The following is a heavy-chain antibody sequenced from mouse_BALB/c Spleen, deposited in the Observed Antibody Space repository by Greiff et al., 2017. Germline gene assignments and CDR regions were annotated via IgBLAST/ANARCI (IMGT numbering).Heavy chain of an antibody. CDR2: INSNGGST. CDR1: GFTFSSYG. D-gene: IGHD2-14*01. Sequence: EVKLVESGGGLVKPGGSLKLSCAASGFTFSSYGMSWVRQTPDKRLELVATINSNGGSTYYPDSVKGRFTISRDNAKNTLYLQMSSLKSEDTAMYYCAREGRYDLYYYAMDYWGQGTSVTVSS. V-gene: IGHV5-6-3*01. CDR3: AREGRYDLYYYAMDY. J-gene: IGHJ4*01.